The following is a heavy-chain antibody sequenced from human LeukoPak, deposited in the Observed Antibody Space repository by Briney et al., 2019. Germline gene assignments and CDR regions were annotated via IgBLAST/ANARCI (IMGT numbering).Heavy chain of an antibody. D-gene: IGHD7-27*01. CDR3: ARGGKSELGACDY. CDR2: INPNSGDT. Sequence: ASVTVSCKTSGYTFTDYYMHWVRQAPGQGLEWVGWINPNSGDTNYAQRFQGRVTMTRDTSISTAYMELSRLRVDDTAVYYCARGGKSELGACDYWGQGTLVTVSS. V-gene: IGHV1-2*02. J-gene: IGHJ4*02. CDR1: GYTFTDYY.